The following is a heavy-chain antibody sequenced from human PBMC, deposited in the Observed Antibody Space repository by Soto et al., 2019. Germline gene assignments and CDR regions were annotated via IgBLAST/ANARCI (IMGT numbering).Heavy chain of an antibody. CDR3: AKDIYGGRWLQLRGGAFDI. V-gene: IGHV3-23*01. J-gene: IGHJ3*02. CDR1: GFTFSSYA. D-gene: IGHD5-12*01. Sequence: GGSLRLSCAASGFTFSSYAMSWVHQAPGKGLEWVSAISGSGGSTYYADSVKGRFTISRDNSKNTLYLQMNSLRAEDTAVYYCAKDIYGGRWLQLRGGAFDIWGQGTMVTVSS. CDR2: ISGSGGST.